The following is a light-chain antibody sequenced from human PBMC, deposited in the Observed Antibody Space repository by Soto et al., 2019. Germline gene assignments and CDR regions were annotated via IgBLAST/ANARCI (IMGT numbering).Light chain of an antibody. CDR3: SSFTTNRIWV. CDR1: SSDIGIYKY. V-gene: IGLV2-14*01. Sequence: QSVLTQPASVSGSPGQSIAISCTGSSSDIGIYKYVSWYQQHPGKVPKLIIYEVTNRPSGVSNRFSGSKSGNTASLTISGLQAEDEADYYCSSFTTNRIWVFGGGTKLTVL. J-gene: IGLJ3*02. CDR2: EVT.